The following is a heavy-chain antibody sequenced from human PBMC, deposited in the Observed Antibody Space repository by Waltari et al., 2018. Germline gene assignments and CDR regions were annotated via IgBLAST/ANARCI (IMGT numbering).Heavy chain of an antibody. CDR1: GGSISSHY. J-gene: IGHJ4*02. D-gene: IGHD2-15*01. Sequence: QVQLQESGPGLVKPSETLSLTCTVSGGSISSHYWSWIRQPPGKGLEWIGYIYYSGSTNYNPALKSRVTISGDTSKNQFSLKLSSVTAADTAVYYCARGVVVVAATHFDYWGQGTLVTVSS. CDR3: ARGVVVVAATHFDY. V-gene: IGHV4-59*11. CDR2: IYYSGST.